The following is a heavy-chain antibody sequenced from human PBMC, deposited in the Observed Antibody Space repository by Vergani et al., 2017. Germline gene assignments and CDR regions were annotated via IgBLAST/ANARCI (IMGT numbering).Heavy chain of an antibody. D-gene: IGHD6-13*01. Sequence: EVQLLESGGGLVQPGGSLRLSCAASGFTFSSYAMSWVRQAPGKGLEWVSAISGSGGSTYYADSVKGRFTISRDNSKNSLYLQMNSLKAEDTAVYYCARDDSSSWPLYYYYGMDVWDRGTTVTVSS. V-gene: IGHV3-23*01. CDR1: GFTFSSYA. J-gene: IGHJ6*02. CDR2: ISGSGGST. CDR3: ARDDSSSWPLYYYYGMDV.